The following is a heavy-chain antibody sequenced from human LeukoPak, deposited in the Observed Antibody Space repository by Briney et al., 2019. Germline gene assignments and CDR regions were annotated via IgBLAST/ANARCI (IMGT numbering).Heavy chain of an antibody. CDR1: GFTFSDYY. D-gene: IGHD3-3*01. J-gene: IGHJ6*02. CDR3: ARERFVYDFWSGYYETPADYYYYGMDV. CDR2: IYSGGST. V-gene: IGHV3-53*01. Sequence: GGSLRLSCAASGFTFSDYYMSWIRQAPGKGLEWVSVIYSGGSTYYADSVKGRFTISRDNSKNTLYLQMNSLRAEDTAVYYCARERFVYDFWSGYYETPADYYYYGMDVWGQGTTVTVSS.